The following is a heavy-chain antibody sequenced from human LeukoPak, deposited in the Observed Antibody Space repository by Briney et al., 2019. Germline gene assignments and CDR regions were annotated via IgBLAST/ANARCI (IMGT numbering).Heavy chain of an antibody. CDR1: KFTFSHYG. D-gene: IGHD3-16*01. CDR3: ARGGGLDV. Sequence: GGSLRLSCTASKFTFSHYGMQWVRQAPGKGLEWVAVISSDGGTKIYADSVKGRFTISRDNAKNSLYLQMSNLRAEDTAVYFCARGGGLDVWGQGATVTVSS. J-gene: IGHJ6*02. V-gene: IGHV3-30*03. CDR2: ISSDGGTK.